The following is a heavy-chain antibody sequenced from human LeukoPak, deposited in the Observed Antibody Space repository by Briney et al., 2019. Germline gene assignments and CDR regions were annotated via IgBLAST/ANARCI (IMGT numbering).Heavy chain of an antibody. Sequence: PSETLSLTCAVSGDSISGHPWSWIRQPPGKGLDYIGFIDSNGNTNYNPSLKTRVTISVDTYTNQFSLNLNSVTAADTAVYYCALLAKCDGDCYSFDFWGQGLLVTVSS. CDR3: ALLAKCDGDCYSFDF. D-gene: IGHD2-21*02. CDR2: IDSNGNT. CDR1: GDSISGHP. V-gene: IGHV4-59*11. J-gene: IGHJ4*02.